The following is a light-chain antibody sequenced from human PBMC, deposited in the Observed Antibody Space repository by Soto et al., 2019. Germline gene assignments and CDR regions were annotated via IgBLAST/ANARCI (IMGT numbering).Light chain of an antibody. CDR1: SGDVGGYNL. CDR3: CLYAGNSEV. V-gene: IGLV2-23*02. CDR2: EVT. J-gene: IGLJ1*01. Sequence: QSVLTQPASVSGSPGQSITIPCTGTSGDVGGYNLVSWYQQHPGKAPKLMIYEVTERPSGVSNRFSGSKSGNTASLTISGLQPVDEADYYCCLYAGNSEVVVTVTKVTVL.